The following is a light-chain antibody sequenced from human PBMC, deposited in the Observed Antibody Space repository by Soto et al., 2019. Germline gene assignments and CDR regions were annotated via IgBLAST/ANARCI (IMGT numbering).Light chain of an antibody. CDR1: QSIHTS. CDR3: QQRNVWPPIT. V-gene: IGKV3-11*01. Sequence: EIVMTQSTSTLSLSPGERSTLSCRASQSIHTSLAWYQQKPGQPPRLVVYDSTLRANGVPDRFGGSRSGTEFTLTINNLEPEDFAVYYCQQRNVWPPITFGQGTRLEI. J-gene: IGKJ5*01. CDR2: DST.